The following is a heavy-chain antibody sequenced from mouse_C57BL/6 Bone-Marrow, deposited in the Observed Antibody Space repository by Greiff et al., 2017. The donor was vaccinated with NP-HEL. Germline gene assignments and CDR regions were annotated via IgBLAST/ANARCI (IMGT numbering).Heavy chain of an antibody. D-gene: IGHD1-1*01. CDR1: GFTFSSYA. Sequence: EVQRVESGEGLVKPGGSLKLSCAASGFTFSSYAMSWVRQTPEKRLEWVAYISRGGDYIYYADTVKGRFTISRDNARNTLYLQMSSLKSEDTAMYYCTRDSLYYYGSSSYYYAMDYWGQGTSVTVSS. CDR2: ISRGGDYI. CDR3: TRDSLYYYGSSSYYYAMDY. J-gene: IGHJ4*01. V-gene: IGHV5-9-1*02.